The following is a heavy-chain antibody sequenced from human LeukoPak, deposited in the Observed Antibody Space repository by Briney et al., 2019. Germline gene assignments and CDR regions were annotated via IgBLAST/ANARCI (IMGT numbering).Heavy chain of an antibody. Sequence: GGSLRLSCAASGFTVSSNYMSWVRQAPGKGLEWVSVIYSGGSTYYADSVKGRFTISRDNSKNTLYLQMNSLRAEDTAVYYRQVEVSYYYYYGMDVWGQGTTVTVSS. V-gene: IGHV3-53*01. CDR1: GFTVSSNY. CDR2: IYSGGST. CDR3: QVEVSYYYYYGMDV. J-gene: IGHJ6*02. D-gene: IGHD3-22*01.